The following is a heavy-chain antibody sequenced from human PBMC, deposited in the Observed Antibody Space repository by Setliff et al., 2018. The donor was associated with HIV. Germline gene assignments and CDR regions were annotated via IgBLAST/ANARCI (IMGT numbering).Heavy chain of an antibody. CDR2: IHHSGGT. CDR3: ARLPDINSWPFDY. J-gene: IGHJ4*02. D-gene: IGHD6-13*01. V-gene: IGHV4-4*02. Sequence: SETLSLTCAVSGDSISSSNWWRWVRQPPGKGLEWIGEIHHSGGTQYNPSLMSRLTMSVDSSKNQFSLSLSSVTAADTAVYYCARLPDINSWPFDYWARGTLVTVSS. CDR1: GDSISSSNW.